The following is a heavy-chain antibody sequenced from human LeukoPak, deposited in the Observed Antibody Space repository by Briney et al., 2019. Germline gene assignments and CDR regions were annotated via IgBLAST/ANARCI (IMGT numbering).Heavy chain of an antibody. CDR3: AKDGSDWYWDY. V-gene: IGHV3-30*02. CDR1: GFSFNKYN. D-gene: IGHD2-21*02. J-gene: IGHJ4*02. CDR2: IEDNGNDK. Sequence: GGSLRLSCAASGFSFNKYNMHWIRQAPGKGLEWVAFIEDNGNDKYYADSVKGRFTISRDNSKKTPYLQMNSLRAGDTAVYYCAKDGSDWYWDYWGQGTLVTVSS.